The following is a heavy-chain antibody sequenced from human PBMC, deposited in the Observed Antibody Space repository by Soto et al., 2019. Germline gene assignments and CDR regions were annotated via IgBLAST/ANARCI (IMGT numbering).Heavy chain of an antibody. CDR1: GGSVSSGSYY. J-gene: IGHJ5*02. Sequence: PSETLSLTCTVSGGSVSSGSYYWSWIRQPPGKGLEWIGYIYYSGSTNYNPSLKSRVTISVDTSKNQFSLKVNSVTAADTAVYYCARRAVVAVTGSLDNWLDPWGQGILVTVSS. D-gene: IGHD2-21*01. CDR2: IYYSGST. V-gene: IGHV4-61*01. CDR3: ARRAVVAVTGSLDNWLDP.